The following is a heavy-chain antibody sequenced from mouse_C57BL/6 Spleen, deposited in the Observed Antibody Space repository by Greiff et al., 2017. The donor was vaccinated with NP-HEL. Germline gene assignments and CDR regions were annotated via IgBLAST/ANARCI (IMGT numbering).Heavy chain of an antibody. Sequence: QVQLKQSGAELARPGASVKLSCKASGYTFTSYGISWVKQRTGQGLEWIGEIYPRSGNTYYNEKFKGKATLTADKSSSTAYMELRSLTSEDSAVYVCSYDYDGYWYFDVWGTGTTVTVSS. D-gene: IGHD2-4*01. V-gene: IGHV1-81*01. CDR1: GYTFTSYG. CDR3: SYDYDGYWYFDV. J-gene: IGHJ1*03. CDR2: IYPRSGNT.